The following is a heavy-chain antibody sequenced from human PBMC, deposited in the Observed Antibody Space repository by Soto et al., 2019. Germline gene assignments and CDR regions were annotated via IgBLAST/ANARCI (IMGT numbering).Heavy chain of an antibody. CDR1: GGTFSSYA. CDR3: ARSITGTVSYYYGMDV. CDR2: IIPIFGTA. D-gene: IGHD1-20*01. V-gene: IGHV1-69*12. Sequence: QVQLVQSGAEVKKPGSSVKVSCKASGGTFSSYAISWVRQAPGQGLEWMGGIIPIFGTADYAQKFQGRDTITADESTSTAYMELSSLRSEDTAVYYCARSITGTVSYYYGMDVWGQGTTVTVSS. J-gene: IGHJ6*02.